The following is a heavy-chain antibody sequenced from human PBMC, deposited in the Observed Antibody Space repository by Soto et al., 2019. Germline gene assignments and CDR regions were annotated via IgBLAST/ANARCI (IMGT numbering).Heavy chain of an antibody. D-gene: IGHD4-17*01. CDR2: ISSSSSTI. Sequence: EVQLVESGGGLVQPGGSLRLSCAASGFTFSSYSMNWVRQAPGKGLEWVSYISSSSSTIYYADSVKGRFTISRDNAKNSLYLQMNSLRAEDTAVYYCARDGYYGGRGGWFDTWGQGNLVTVSS. V-gene: IGHV3-48*01. CDR3: ARDGYYGGRGGWFDT. J-gene: IGHJ5*02. CDR1: GFTFSSYS.